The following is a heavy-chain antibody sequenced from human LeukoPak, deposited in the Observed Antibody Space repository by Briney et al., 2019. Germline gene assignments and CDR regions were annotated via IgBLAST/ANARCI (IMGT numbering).Heavy chain of an antibody. J-gene: IGHJ6*02. CDR3: ASGYSSGAYYYYGMDV. CDR1: GFTFSSYA. CDR2: ISYDGSNK. D-gene: IGHD6-19*01. V-gene: IGHV3-30-3*01. Sequence: GGSLRLSCAASGFTFSSYAMHWVRQAPGKGLEWVAVISYDGSNKYYADSVKGRFTISRDNSKNTLYLQMNSLRAEDTAVHYCASGYSSGAYYYYGMDVWGQGTTVTVSS.